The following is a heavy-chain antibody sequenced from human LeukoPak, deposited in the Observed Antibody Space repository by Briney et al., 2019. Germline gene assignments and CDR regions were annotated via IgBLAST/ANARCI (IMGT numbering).Heavy chain of an antibody. V-gene: IGHV3-66*01. Sequence: GGSLRLSCAASGFTVSSNYMSWVRQAPGKGLEWVSVIYSGGSTYYADSVKGRFTISRDNSKNTLYLQINSLRAEDTAVYYCARVPTGGYYFDYWGQGTLVTVSS. CDR2: IYSGGST. J-gene: IGHJ4*02. D-gene: IGHD1-1*01. CDR3: ARVPTGGYYFDY. CDR1: GFTVSSNY.